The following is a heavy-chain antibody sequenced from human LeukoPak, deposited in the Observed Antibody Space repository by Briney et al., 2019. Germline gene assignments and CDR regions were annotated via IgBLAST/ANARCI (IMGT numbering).Heavy chain of an antibody. J-gene: IGHJ4*02. Sequence: EASVKVSCKASGGTFSSYAISWVRQAPGQGLEWMGRIIPIFGTANYAQKFQGRVTITTDESTSTAYMELSSLRSEDTAVYYCASHGNQWLAYFDYWGQGTLVTVSS. CDR1: GGTFSSYA. CDR2: IIPIFGTA. V-gene: IGHV1-69*05. CDR3: ASHGNQWLAYFDY. D-gene: IGHD6-19*01.